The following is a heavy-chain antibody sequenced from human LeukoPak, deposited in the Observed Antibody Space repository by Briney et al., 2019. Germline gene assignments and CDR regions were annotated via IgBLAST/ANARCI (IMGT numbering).Heavy chain of an antibody. J-gene: IGHJ4*02. CDR3: TADNCGSTSCYAHY. CDR2: SKSKTDGGAT. V-gene: IGHV3-15*01. D-gene: IGHD2-2*01. Sequence: KPGRCLRLSCVAAGFSFSGFTFSNAWMRWDRQAPGKGPEWVGRSKSKTDGGATDYAAPVKGRFTISRDGSKTTLFLQMNSLKTEDTAVYYCTADNCGSTSCYAHYWGQGTLVTVSS. CDR1: GFTFSNAW.